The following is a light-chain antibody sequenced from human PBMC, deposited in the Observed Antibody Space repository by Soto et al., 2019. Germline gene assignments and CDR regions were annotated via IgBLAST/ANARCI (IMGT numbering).Light chain of an antibody. Sequence: QSVLTQPPSVSAAPGQKVTISCSGSSSNIGNNYVSWYQQLPGTAPKFLIYDNNKRPSGIPDRFSGSKSSTSATLGITGLQTGDEADYYCGTWDSSLSVWVFGGGTKLTVL. V-gene: IGLV1-51*01. CDR2: DNN. J-gene: IGLJ3*02. CDR3: GTWDSSLSVWV. CDR1: SSNIGNNY.